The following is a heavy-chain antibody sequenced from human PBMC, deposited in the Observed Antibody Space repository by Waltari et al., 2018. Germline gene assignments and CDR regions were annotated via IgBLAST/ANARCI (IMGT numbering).Heavy chain of an antibody. CDR1: GLMFRSST. J-gene: IGHJ6*03. Sequence: EVQLVESGGGLVKPGGSLRLSGSAAGLMFRSSTMNWVRQAPGKGLEWVSSIGSSSTYTYYADSVKGRFTISRDNARASLYLQMDSLRAEDTAVYYCASHLEDFYYYMDVWAKGPRSPSP. CDR2: IGSSSTYT. V-gene: IGHV3-21*01. CDR3: ASHLEDFYYYMDV.